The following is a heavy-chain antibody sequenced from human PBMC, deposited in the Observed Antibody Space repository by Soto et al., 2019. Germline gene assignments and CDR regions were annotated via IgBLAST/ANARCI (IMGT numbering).Heavy chain of an antibody. Sequence: QVQLQESGPGLVKPSQTLSLTCTVSGGSISSGDEYWGWILEPPGKGLEWFGYISYSGNTYYTPSLKSGVTISVDTSKNQFSLKLSAVTAADTAVYCCVRARIGRGRLLYKKYHYYYGMDVWGQGTTVTGSS. J-gene: IGHJ6*02. CDR3: VRARIGRGRLLYKKYHYYYGMDV. CDR2: ISYSGNT. D-gene: IGHD3-16*02. CDR1: GGSISSGDEY. V-gene: IGHV4-30-4*01.